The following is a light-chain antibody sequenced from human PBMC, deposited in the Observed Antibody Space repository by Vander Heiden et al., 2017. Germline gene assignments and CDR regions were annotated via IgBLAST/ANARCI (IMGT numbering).Light chain of an antibody. Sequence: EIVLTQSPATLSLSPGERATLSCRASQSVSSYLAWYQQKPGQAPRLLIYDASNRATGIPARFSCSGYGTDFTLTISSREPEDFAVYYCQQRSNWPPWTFGQGTKVEIK. CDR1: QSVSSY. J-gene: IGKJ1*01. CDR2: DAS. V-gene: IGKV3-11*01. CDR3: QQRSNWPPWT.